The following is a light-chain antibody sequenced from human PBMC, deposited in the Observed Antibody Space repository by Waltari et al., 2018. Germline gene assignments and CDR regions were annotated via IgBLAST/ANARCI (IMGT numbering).Light chain of an antibody. J-gene: IGLJ3*02. V-gene: IGLV1-40*01. Sequence: QPVLTQPPSVPGAPGQRVTISCNGSSSNIGAGYDVHCNQQLPGTAPKLLLYGNSNRPSGVPDRFSGSKSDTSASLAITGLQAEDEADYYCQSYDSSLSGFWVFGGGTKLTVL. CDR2: GNS. CDR3: QSYDSSLSGFWV. CDR1: SSNIGAGYD.